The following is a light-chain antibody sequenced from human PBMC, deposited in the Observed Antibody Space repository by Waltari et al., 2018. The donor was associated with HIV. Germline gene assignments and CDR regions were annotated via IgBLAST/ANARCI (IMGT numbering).Light chain of an antibody. CDR1: ISNIGSNP. J-gene: IGLJ3*02. V-gene: IGLV1-44*01. CDR2: TTN. CDR3: ATWDDSLNGPV. Sequence: QSVLTQPPSASGTPGQRVTISCSGRISNIGSNPVTWYQQLPGTAPKLLIYTTNQRPSGVPDRFSGSKSGASASLAISGLQSDDEADYYCATWDDSLNGPVFGGGTKLTVL.